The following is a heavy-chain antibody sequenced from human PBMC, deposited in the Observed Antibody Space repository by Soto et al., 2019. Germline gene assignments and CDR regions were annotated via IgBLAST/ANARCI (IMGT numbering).Heavy chain of an antibody. CDR2: IIPIFGTA. Sequence: SVKVSCKASGGTFSSYAISWVRQAPGQGLEWMGGIIPIFGTANYTQKFQGRVTITADESTSTAYMELSSLRSEDTAVYYCARVEGGTSSTGYYYYYGMDVWGQGTTVTVSS. CDR3: ARVEGGTSSTGYYYYYGMDV. V-gene: IGHV1-69*13. J-gene: IGHJ6*02. D-gene: IGHD2-2*01. CDR1: GGTFSSYA.